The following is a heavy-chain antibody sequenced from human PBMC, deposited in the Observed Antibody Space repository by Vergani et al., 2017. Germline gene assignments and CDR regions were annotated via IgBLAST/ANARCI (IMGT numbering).Heavy chain of an antibody. CDR2: ISGSGGST. V-gene: IGHV3-23*01. D-gene: IGHD3-16*02. Sequence: EVQLLESGGGLVQPGGSLRLSCAASGFTFSSYAMSWVRQAPGKGLEWVSAISGSGGSTYYADSVKGRFTISRDNAKNSLYLQMNSLRAEDTAVYYCARIRGAITFGGVIVLPRIYFDYWGQGTLVTVSS. CDR3: ARIRGAITFGGVIVLPRIYFDY. CDR1: GFTFSSYA. J-gene: IGHJ4*02.